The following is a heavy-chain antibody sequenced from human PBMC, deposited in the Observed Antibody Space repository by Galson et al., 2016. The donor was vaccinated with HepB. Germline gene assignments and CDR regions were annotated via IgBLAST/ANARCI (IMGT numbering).Heavy chain of an antibody. Sequence: SVKVSCKASGYTFTGYYMHWVRQAPGQGLEWMGRINPNSGGTNYEQKFQGRVTMTRDTSISTAYMELSSLRSEGTAVYYCARGIAKMYWFDPWGQGTLVTVSS. D-gene: IGHD1-26*01. V-gene: IGHV1-2*02. CDR1: GYTFTGYY. J-gene: IGHJ5*02. CDR2: INPNSGGT. CDR3: ARGIAKMYWFDP.